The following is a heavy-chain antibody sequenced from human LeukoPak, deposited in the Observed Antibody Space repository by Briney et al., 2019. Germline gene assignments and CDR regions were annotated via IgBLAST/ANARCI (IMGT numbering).Heavy chain of an antibody. CDR2: ITSSSSSI. J-gene: IGHJ4*02. Sequence: TGGSLRPSCAASGFSFSSYSMNWVRQAPGKGLEWVSYITSSSSSIYYADSVKGRFTISRDNSKNTVYLQMNSLRVEDTAVYYCARSRGTFLPHDYWGQGTLVTVSS. CDR3: ARSRGTFLPHDY. V-gene: IGHV3-48*01. D-gene: IGHD3-16*01. CDR1: GFSFSSYS.